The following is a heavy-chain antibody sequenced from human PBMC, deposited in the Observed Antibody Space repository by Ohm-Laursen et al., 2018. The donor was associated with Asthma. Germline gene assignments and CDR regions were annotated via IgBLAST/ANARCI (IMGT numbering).Heavy chain of an antibody. V-gene: IGHV3-30-3*01. CDR2: MSYDGNNK. CDR3: ARGLGGIHRWLSYQIDK. D-gene: IGHD5-18*01. J-gene: IGHJ4*02. CDR1: GFNFNSSA. Sequence: SLRLSCTASGFNFNSSAMHWVRQAPGKGLEWVAVMSYDGNNKYHAASVQGRFTISRDNSKSTLLLQMSSLRPEDTAVYYCARGLGGIHRWLSYQIDKWGQGTQVTVPS.